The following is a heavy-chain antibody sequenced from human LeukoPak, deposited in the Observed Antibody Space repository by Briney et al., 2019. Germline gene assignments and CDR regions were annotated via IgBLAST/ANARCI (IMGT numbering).Heavy chain of an antibody. CDR2: IDWDGGIT. CDR1: GFTFEDFS. Sequence: PGGSLRLSCAASGFTFEDFSMHWVRQVPGKGLEWISLIDWDGGITYYADSVKGRFLHLNSLTPEDTAFYYCAKDSFVATTSYLDSWGQGTLVTVSS. CDR3: AKDSFVATTSYLDS. D-gene: IGHD1-26*01. J-gene: IGHJ4*02. V-gene: IGHV3-43*01.